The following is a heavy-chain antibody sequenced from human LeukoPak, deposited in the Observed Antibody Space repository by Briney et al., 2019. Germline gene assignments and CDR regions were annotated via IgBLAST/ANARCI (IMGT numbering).Heavy chain of an antibody. V-gene: IGHV5-51*01. D-gene: IGHD5-12*01. CDR1: GYSFTTYW. J-gene: IGHJ4*02. CDR2: IYPGESDI. Sequence: GESLKISWKGSGYSFTTYWIALVRQMPGKGPEWMGIIYPGESDIRYSPSFQGQVTISVDKSISTAYLQWSSLKASDTAMYYCARRAYSGYEFDYWGQGTLVTVSS. CDR3: ARRAYSGYEFDY.